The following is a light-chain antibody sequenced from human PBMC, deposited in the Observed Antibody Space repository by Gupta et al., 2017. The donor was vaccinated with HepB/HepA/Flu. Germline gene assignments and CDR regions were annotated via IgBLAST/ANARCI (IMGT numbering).Light chain of an antibody. CDR1: QSITNL. Sequence: DIQMTQSPSTLSASVGDRVTITCRASQSITNLLAWYQQKPGRAPKLLIYMASTLESGVPSRFSGSGSGTEFTLTISSLQPDDFATYYCQHYNTILWTFGQGTKVEVK. CDR2: MAS. CDR3: QHYNTILWT. J-gene: IGKJ1*01. V-gene: IGKV1-5*03.